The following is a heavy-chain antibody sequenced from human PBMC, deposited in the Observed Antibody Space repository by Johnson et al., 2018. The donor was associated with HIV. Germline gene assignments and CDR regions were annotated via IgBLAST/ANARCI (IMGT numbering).Heavy chain of an antibody. CDR2: IYSGGST. J-gene: IGHJ3*02. D-gene: IGHD3-22*01. V-gene: IGHV3-66*01. Sequence: EVQLVESGGGLVKPGGSLRLSCAASGFTVSSNYMSWVRQAPGKGLDWVSVIYSGGSTYYADSVKGRFTISRDNSENTLYLQMNSLRAEDTALHYCAREEGGYYDSSGYYYVGAFDIWGQGTMVTVSS. CDR3: AREEGGYYDSSGYYYVGAFDI. CDR1: GFTVSSNY.